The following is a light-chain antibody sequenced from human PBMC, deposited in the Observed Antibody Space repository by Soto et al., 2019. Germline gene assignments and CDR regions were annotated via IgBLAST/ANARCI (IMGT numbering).Light chain of an antibody. J-gene: IGKJ1*01. Sequence: PGERVTLSCRASQSVSSNFLAWYQQKPGQAPRLLIYGASNRAAGIPDRFSGSGSGTDFTRTISRLAPEDVAAYYCHQYSSSPRTFGQGTKVDIK. V-gene: IGKV3-20*01. CDR2: GAS. CDR3: HQYSSSPRT. CDR1: QSVSSNF.